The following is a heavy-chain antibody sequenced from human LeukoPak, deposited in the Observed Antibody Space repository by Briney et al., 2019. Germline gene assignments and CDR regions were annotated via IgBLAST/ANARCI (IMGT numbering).Heavy chain of an antibody. CDR1: VFTFSSFK. CDR2: ISPSSTYI. J-gene: IGHJ4*02. D-gene: IGHD3-16*01. Sequence: GGSLRLSCAASVFTFSSFKMTWVRQAPGKGLEWVASISPSSTYIYYGDSLKGRVTVSRDNVKSLLFLHMSSLRPDDTAVYYCARDFTGGEYFDSWGQGALVSVSS. CDR3: ARDFTGGEYFDS. V-gene: IGHV3-21*06.